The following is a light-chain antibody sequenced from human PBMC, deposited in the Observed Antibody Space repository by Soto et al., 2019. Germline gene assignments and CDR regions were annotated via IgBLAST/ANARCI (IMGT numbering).Light chain of an antibody. CDR1: SSDVGGYNY. CDR2: DVS. J-gene: IGLJ2*01. V-gene: IGLV2-14*01. Sequence: QSALTQPASVSGSPGQSITISCTGTSSDVGGYNYVSWYQQHPGKAPKLMIYDVSNRPSGVSNRFSGSKSGNTASLTISGLQAEDEAAYYCSSYTSSSHVVFGGGTQLTVL. CDR3: SSYTSSSHVV.